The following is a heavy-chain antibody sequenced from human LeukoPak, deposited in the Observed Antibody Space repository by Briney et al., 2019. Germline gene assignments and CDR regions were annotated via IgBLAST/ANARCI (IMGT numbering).Heavy chain of an antibody. CDR3: VRVERPLHYMDV. CDR1: GYTLTELS. CDR2: FDPEDGET. J-gene: IGHJ6*03. V-gene: IGHV1-24*01. Sequence: ASVKVSCKVSGYTLTELSMHWVRQAPGKGLEWMGGFDPEDGETIYAQKFQGRVTITAGKSTSTAYMELSSLRSEDTAVYYCVRVERPLHYMDVWGKGTTVTVSS. D-gene: IGHD1-1*01.